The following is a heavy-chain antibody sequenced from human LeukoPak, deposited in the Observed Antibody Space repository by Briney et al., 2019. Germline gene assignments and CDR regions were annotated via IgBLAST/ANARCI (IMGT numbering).Heavy chain of an antibody. V-gene: IGHV1-2*02. Sequence: ASVKVSCKASGYTFTGYYMHWVRQAPGQGLEWMGWINPNSGGTNYAQKFQGRVTMTRDTSISTAYMELSRLRSDDTAVYYCARGGAARLHYYYYMDVWGKGTTVTVSS. CDR1: GYTFTGYY. J-gene: IGHJ6*03. D-gene: IGHD6-6*01. CDR3: ARGGAARLHYYYYMDV. CDR2: INPNSGGT.